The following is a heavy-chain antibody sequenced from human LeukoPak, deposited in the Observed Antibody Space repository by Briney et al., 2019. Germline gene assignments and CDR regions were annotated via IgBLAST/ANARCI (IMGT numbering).Heavy chain of an antibody. CDR2: ISAYNGNT. CDR1: GYTFTSYG. V-gene: IGHV1-18*01. D-gene: IGHD4-23*01. CDR3: AREWGIIRGWSYLNYGGRRWFDP. J-gene: IGHJ5*02. Sequence: ASVKVSCKASGYTFTSYGISWVRQAPGQGLEWMGWISAYNGNTNYAQKLQGRVTMTTDTSTSTAYMELRSLRSDDTAVYYCAREWGIIRGWSYLNYGGRRWFDPWGQGTLVTVSS.